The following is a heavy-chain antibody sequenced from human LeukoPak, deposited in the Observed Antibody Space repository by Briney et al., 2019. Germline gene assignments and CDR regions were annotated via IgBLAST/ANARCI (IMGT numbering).Heavy chain of an antibody. D-gene: IGHD6-6*01. V-gene: IGHV3-23*01. J-gene: IGHJ4*02. CDR3: AKLGTQGAARKYYFDY. CDR2: ISGSGGST. Sequence: GGSLRLFCAASGFTFSSYAMSWVRQAPGKGLEWGSDISGSGGSTYYADSVKGRFTISRDNSKNTLYLQMNSLRAEDTAVYYCAKLGTQGAARKYYFDYWGQGTLVTVSS. CDR1: GFTFSSYA.